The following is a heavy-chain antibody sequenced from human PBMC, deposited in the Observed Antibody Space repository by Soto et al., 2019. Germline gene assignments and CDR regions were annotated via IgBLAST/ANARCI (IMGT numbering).Heavy chain of an antibody. CDR2: INHSGST. V-gene: IGHV4-34*01. Sequence: SETLSLTCAVYGGSFHGYYWSWIRQPPGKGLEWVGEINHSGSTNYNPSLKSRVTISVDTSKNQFSLKLSSVTAADTAVYYCARYKSYRSGYFDYWGQGTLVTVSS. CDR3: ARYKSYRSGYFDY. D-gene: IGHD3-16*02. J-gene: IGHJ4*02. CDR1: GGSFHGYY.